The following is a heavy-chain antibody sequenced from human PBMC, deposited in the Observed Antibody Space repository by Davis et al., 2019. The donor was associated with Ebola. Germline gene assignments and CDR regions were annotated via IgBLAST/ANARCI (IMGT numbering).Heavy chain of an antibody. CDR3: ARPGSSWYLNNAFDI. J-gene: IGHJ3*02. CDR2: IWYDGGNK. D-gene: IGHD6-13*01. V-gene: IGHV3-33*01. Sequence: PGGSLRLSCTASGFTFSNHGMHWVRQAPGKGLEWVAVIWYDGGNKYYAESVQGRFTISRDNSKNTLYLQMNSLRADDTAVYYCARPGSSWYLNNAFDIWGQGTMVTVSS. CDR1: GFTFSNHG.